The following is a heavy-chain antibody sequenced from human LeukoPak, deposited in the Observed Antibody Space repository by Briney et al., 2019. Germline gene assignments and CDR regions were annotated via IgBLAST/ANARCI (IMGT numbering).Heavy chain of an antibody. CDR2: IKSKTDGGTT. V-gene: IGHV3-15*01. D-gene: IGHD2-21*02. CDR1: GFTFSNAW. J-gene: IGHJ4*02. Sequence: GGSLRLSCAASGFTFSNAWMSWVRQAPGKGLERVGRIKSKTDGGTTDYAAPVKGRFTISRDDSKNTLYLQMNSLKTEDTAVYYCSTSLRGGDCCLDYWGQGTLVAVSS. CDR3: STSLRGGDCCLDY.